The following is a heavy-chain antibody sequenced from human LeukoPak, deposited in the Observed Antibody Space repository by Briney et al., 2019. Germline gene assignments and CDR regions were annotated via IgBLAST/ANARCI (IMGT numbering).Heavy chain of an antibody. V-gene: IGHV3-30*02. D-gene: IGHD3-10*01. CDR3: AKDSPYYYGSGSEFDY. CDR1: GFTFSSYG. Sequence: GGSLRLSRAASGFTFSSYGMHWVRQAPGKGLEWVAFIRYDGSNKYYADSVKGRFTISRDNSKNTLYLQMNSLRAEDTAVYYCAKDSPYYYGSGSEFDYWGQGTLVTVSS. CDR2: IRYDGSNK. J-gene: IGHJ4*02.